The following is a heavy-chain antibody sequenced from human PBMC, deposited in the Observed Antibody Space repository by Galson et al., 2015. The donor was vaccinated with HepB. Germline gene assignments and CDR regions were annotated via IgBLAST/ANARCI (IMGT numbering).Heavy chain of an antibody. Sequence: SVKVSCKASGGTFSSYAISWVRQAPGQGLEWMGGIIPIFGTANYAQKFQGRVTITADESTSTAYMELSSLRSEDTAVYYCARGLYDFWSGYSPGAFDIWGQGTMVTVSS. CDR3: ARGLYDFWSGYSPGAFDI. J-gene: IGHJ3*02. CDR1: GGTFSSYA. CDR2: IIPIFGTA. D-gene: IGHD3-3*01. V-gene: IGHV1-69*13.